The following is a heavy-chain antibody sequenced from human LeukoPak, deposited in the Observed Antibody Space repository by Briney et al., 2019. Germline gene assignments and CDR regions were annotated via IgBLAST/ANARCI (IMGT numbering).Heavy chain of an antibody. Sequence: SETLSLTCTVSGGSISSYYWSWIRQPPGKGLGWIGYIYYSGSTNYNPSLKSRVTISVDTSKNQFSLKLSSVTAADTAVYYCARVSYCGGDCYSFDAFDIWGQGTMVTVSS. CDR1: GGSISSYY. CDR3: ARVSYCGGDCYSFDAFDI. J-gene: IGHJ3*02. D-gene: IGHD2-21*02. V-gene: IGHV4-59*01. CDR2: IYYSGST.